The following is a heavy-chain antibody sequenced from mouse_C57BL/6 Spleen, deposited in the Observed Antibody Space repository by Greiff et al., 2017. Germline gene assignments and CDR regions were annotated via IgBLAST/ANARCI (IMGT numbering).Heavy chain of an antibody. CDR1: GYAFSSSW. V-gene: IGHV1-82*01. J-gene: IGHJ2*01. Sequence: QVQLQQSGPELVKPGASVKISCKASGYAFSSSWMNWVKQRPGKGLEWIGRIYPGDGDTNYNGKFKGKATRTADKSSSTAYMQLSSLTSEDSAVYFCATTVVATYYFDYWGQGTTLTVSS. CDR3: ATTVVATYYFDY. D-gene: IGHD1-1*01. CDR2: IYPGDGDT.